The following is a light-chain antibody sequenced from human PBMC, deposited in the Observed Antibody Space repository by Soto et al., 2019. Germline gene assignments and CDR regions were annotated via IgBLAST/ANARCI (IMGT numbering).Light chain of an antibody. Sequence: DIQMTQCPSSLSASIGDRVTITCRASQSVSGYLNWYQQKSGKAPNLLIYGASNLQTGVPPRFSGSGSGTDFTLTISDLQFEDFATYFCQHSYIIPRTFGQGTKVEMK. V-gene: IGKV1-39*01. CDR3: QHSYIIPRT. J-gene: IGKJ1*01. CDR1: QSVSGY. CDR2: GAS.